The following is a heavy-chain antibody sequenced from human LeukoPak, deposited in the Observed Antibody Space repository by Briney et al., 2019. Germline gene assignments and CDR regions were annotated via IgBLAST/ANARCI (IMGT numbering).Heavy chain of an antibody. D-gene: IGHD6-13*01. CDR2: IYYSGST. CDR3: AGSMGSSWYWFDP. J-gene: IGHJ5*02. V-gene: IGHV4-59*01. Sequence: PSETLSLTCTVSGGSISSYYWSWIRQPPGKGLEWIGYIYYSGSTNYNPSLKSRLTISVDTSKNQFSLKLSSVTAADTAVYYCAGSMGSSWYWFDPWAQGTLVTVSS. CDR1: GGSISSYY.